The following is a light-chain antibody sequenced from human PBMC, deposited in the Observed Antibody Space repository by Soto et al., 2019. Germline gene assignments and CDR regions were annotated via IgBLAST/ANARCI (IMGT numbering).Light chain of an antibody. CDR2: GVS. J-gene: IGLJ1*01. CDR3: SSYAGSNNYV. Sequence: QSALTQPPSASGSPGQSVTISCTGTSSDVGGYDYVSWYQQHPGKAPKLMIHGVSKRPSGVPDRFSGSKSGNTASLTVSGLQAEDEADYYCSSYAGSNNYVFGTGTKVTVL. V-gene: IGLV2-8*01. CDR1: SSDVGGYDY.